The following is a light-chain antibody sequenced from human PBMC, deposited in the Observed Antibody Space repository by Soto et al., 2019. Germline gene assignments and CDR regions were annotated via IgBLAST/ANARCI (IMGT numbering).Light chain of an antibody. Sequence: QSVLTQPPSLSAAPGQMVTISCSGGNSNIGNNCVSWYQQLPGTAPKLLIYETNKRPSGIPDRFSGSKSGTSATLGITGLQTGDEADYYCGTWDSSLSTAYHVFGSGTKVTVL. CDR3: GTWDSSLSTAYHV. CDR2: ETN. CDR1: NSNIGNNC. J-gene: IGLJ1*01. V-gene: IGLV1-51*02.